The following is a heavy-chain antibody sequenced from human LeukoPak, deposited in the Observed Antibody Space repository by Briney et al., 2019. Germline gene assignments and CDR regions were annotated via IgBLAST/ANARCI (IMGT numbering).Heavy chain of an antibody. CDR2: IYYSGST. Sequence: SETLSLTCTVSGGSISSYYWSWIRQPPGKGLEWIGYIYYSGSTNYNPSLKSRVTISVDTSKNQFSLKLSSVTAADTAVYYCANSPAHIVVVTALFDYWGQGTLVTVSS. D-gene: IGHD2-21*02. V-gene: IGHV4-59*01. J-gene: IGHJ4*02. CDR3: ANSPAHIVVVTALFDY. CDR1: GGSISSYY.